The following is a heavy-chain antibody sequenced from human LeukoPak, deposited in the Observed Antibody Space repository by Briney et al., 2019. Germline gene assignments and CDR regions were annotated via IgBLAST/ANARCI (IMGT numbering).Heavy chain of an antibody. D-gene: IGHD2-2*02. CDR1: GFTLSSNY. CDR2: IYSGGST. V-gene: IGHV3-53*01. J-gene: IGHJ6*02. CDR3: ARFMGYCSSTSCYNHGMDV. Sequence: GGSLRLSCAASGFTLSSNYMSWVRQAPGEGLEWVSVIYSGGSTYYSDSVKGRFTISRHNSKTTLYLQMNSLRAEDTAVYYCARFMGYCSSTSCYNHGMDVWGQGTPVTVSS.